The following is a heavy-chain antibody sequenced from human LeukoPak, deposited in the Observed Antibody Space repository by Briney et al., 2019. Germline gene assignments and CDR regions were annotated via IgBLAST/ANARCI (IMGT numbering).Heavy chain of an antibody. CDR1: GGSISSYY. CDR3: AREGVLNPYYYEDAFDI. CDR2: IYYSGST. V-gene: IGHV4-59*01. Sequence: KPSETLSLTCTVSGGSISSYYWSWIRQPPGKGLEWIGYIYYSGSTNYNPSLKSRVTISVDTSKNQFSLKLSSVTAADTAVYYCAREGVLNPYYYEDAFDIWGQGTMVTVSS. D-gene: IGHD3-22*01. J-gene: IGHJ3*02.